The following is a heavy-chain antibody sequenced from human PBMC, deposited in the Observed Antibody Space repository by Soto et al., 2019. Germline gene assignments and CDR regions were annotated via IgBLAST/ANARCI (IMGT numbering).Heavy chain of an antibody. CDR2: VYYSGTT. Sequence: SETLSLTCTVSGASINNNDYYWSWIRQTPGKGLEWIGYVYYSGTTDYIPSLKSRLSMSIDKSQNQFTLKLNSVTAADTATYYWARMLDFYDKLYFDLWGRGTLVTVSS. CDR1: GASINNNDYY. D-gene: IGHD3-22*01. J-gene: IGHJ2*01. CDR3: ARMLDFYDKLYFDL. V-gene: IGHV4-30-4*01.